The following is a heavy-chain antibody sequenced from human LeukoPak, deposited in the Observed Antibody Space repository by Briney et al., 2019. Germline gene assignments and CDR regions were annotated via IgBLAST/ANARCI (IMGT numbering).Heavy chain of an antibody. Sequence: SKTLSLTCTVSGGSVSSGSYYWSWIRQPPGKGLEWIGYIYYSGSTNYNPSLKSRVTISVDTSKNQFSLKLSSVTAADTAVYYCAIYDYVWGSYRYDYWGQGTLVTVSS. D-gene: IGHD3-16*02. CDR2: IYYSGST. CDR1: GGSVSSGSYY. J-gene: IGHJ4*02. V-gene: IGHV4-61*01. CDR3: AIYDYVWGSYRYDY.